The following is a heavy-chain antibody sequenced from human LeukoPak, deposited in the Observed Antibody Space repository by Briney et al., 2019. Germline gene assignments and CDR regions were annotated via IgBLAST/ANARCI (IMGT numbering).Heavy chain of an antibody. D-gene: IGHD3-10*01. CDR3: ARDDTMVRGVHN. J-gene: IGHJ4*02. CDR1: GGTFSSYA. V-gene: IGHV1-69*01. Sequence: SVKVSCKASGGTFSSYAISWVRQAPGQGLEWMGGIIPIFGTADYAQKFQGRVTITADESTSTAYMELSSLRSEDTAVYYCARDDTMVRGVHNWGQGTLVTVSS. CDR2: IIPIFGTA.